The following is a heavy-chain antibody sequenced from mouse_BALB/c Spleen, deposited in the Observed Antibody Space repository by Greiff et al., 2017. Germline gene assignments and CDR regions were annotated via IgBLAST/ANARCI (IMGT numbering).Heavy chain of an antibody. CDR2: ISDGGSYT. CDR1: GFTFSDYY. CDR3: ANGNYEAWFAY. J-gene: IGHJ3*01. Sequence: EVKLMESGGGLVKPGGSLKLSCAASGFTFSDYYMYWVRQTPEKRLEWVATISDGGSYTYYPDSVKGRFTISRDNAKNNLYLQMSSLKSEDTAMYYCANGNYEAWFAYWGQGTLVTVSA. D-gene: IGHD2-1*01. V-gene: IGHV5-4*02.